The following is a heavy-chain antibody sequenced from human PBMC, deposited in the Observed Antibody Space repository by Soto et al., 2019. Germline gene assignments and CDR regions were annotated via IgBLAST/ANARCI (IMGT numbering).Heavy chain of an antibody. CDR2: IIPIFGTA. CDR1: GGPFSSYA. Sequence: SVKVSCKASGGPFSSYAISWVRQAPGQGLEWMGGIIPIFGTANYAQKFQGRVTITADESTSTAYMELSSLRSEDTAVYYCARDPGCGGDCYSNYFDDWGQGTLVTVSS. J-gene: IGHJ4*02. V-gene: IGHV1-69*13. D-gene: IGHD2-21*02. CDR3: ARDPGCGGDCYSNYFDD.